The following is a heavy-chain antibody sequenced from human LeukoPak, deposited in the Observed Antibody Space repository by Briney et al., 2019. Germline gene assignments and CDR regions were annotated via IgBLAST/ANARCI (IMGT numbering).Heavy chain of an antibody. V-gene: IGHV4-30-2*01. CDR3: ARGGYDWGSVYYFDY. CDR2: IYHSGST. D-gene: IGHD5-12*01. Sequence: SQTLSLTCAVSGGSISSGDYSWSWIRQPPGKGLEWIGYIYHSGSTYYNPSLKSRVTISVDRSKNQFSLKLSSVTAADTAVYYCARGGYDWGSVYYFDYWGQGTLVTVSS. J-gene: IGHJ4*02. CDR1: GGSISSGDYS.